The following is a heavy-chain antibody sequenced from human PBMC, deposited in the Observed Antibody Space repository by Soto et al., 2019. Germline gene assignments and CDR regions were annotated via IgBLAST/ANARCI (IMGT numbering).Heavy chain of an antibody. D-gene: IGHD3-10*01. V-gene: IGHV4-31*03. CDR2: SYYSGST. CDR1: GGSISSGDYY. Sequence: QVQLQESGPGLVKPSQTLSLTCTVSGGSISSGDYYWSWIRQQQGKGLEWIGYSYYSGSTYYKPSRKSRVTISVDTSKNQFSLILSSVTAADTAVYYCAKYGSYSLDSWGQGTLVTVSS. J-gene: IGHJ4*02. CDR3: AKYGSYSLDS.